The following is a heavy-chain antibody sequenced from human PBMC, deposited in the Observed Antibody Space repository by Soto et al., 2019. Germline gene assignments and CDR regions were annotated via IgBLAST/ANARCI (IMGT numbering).Heavy chain of an antibody. Sequence: QVQLQESGPGLVKPSQTLSLTCTVSGGSISSGGYFWTWIRQLPGQGLEWIGYIYSSGSTYYTPSLKSRLTISLDTSNNQFSLRLSSVTAADTAVYYCARGSSSGVTAILFWGQGTLVTVSS. CDR2: IYSSGST. V-gene: IGHV4-31*03. D-gene: IGHD2-21*02. CDR3: ARGSSSGVTAILF. CDR1: GGSISSGGYF. J-gene: IGHJ4*02.